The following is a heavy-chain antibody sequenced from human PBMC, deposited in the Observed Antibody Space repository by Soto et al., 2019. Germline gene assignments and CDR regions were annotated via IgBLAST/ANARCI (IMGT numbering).Heavy chain of an antibody. V-gene: IGHV1-69*13. CDR3: ARVYCGGDCYPRDYYYYGMDV. J-gene: IGHJ6*02. CDR1: GGTFSSYA. Sequence: SVKVSCKASGGTFSSYAISWVRQAPGQGLEWMGGIIPIFGTANYAQKFQGRVTITADESTSTAYMELSSLRSEDTAVYYCARVYCGGDCYPRDYYYYGMDVWSQGTTVTVSS. CDR2: IIPIFGTA. D-gene: IGHD2-21*02.